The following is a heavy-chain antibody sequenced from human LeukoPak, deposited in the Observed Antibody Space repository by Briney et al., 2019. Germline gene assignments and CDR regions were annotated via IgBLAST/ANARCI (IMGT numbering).Heavy chain of an antibody. Sequence: GGSLRLSCAASGFTFSSYNMNWVRQAPGKGLEWVSSISSTSSYIYYADSVKGRFTISRDTAKSSLYLQMNSLRAEDTAMYYCARVTLTGYFAFDSWGQGTLVTVSS. CDR2: ISSTSSYI. J-gene: IGHJ4*02. CDR1: GFTFSSYN. D-gene: IGHD3-9*01. V-gene: IGHV3-21*01. CDR3: ARVTLTGYFAFDS.